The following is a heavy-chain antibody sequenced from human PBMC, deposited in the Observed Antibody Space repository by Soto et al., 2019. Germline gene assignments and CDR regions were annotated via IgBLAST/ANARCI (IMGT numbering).Heavy chain of an antibody. CDR1: GGTFSSYT. Sequence: QVQLVQSGAEVKKPGSSVKVSCKASGGTFSSYTISWVRQAPGQGLEWMGRIIPIRGIANYAQKFPGRVTLTADKSTSTAYIELSSLRSEDTAVYYCARVPDCSSTSCYGGWGIYYYYMDVWGKGTTVTVSS. J-gene: IGHJ6*03. D-gene: IGHD2-2*01. CDR2: IIPIRGIA. V-gene: IGHV1-69*02. CDR3: ARVPDCSSTSCYGGWGIYYYYMDV.